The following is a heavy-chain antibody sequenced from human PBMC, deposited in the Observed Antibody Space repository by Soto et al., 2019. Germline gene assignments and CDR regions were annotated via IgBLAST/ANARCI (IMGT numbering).Heavy chain of an antibody. CDR1: GGSISSGGYY. Sequence: SETLSLTCTVSGGSISSGGYYWSWIRQHPGKGLEWIGYIYYSGSTYYNPSLKSRVTISVDTSKNQFSLKLSSVTAADTAVYYCAREYSSSWSYYYYYGMDVWGQGTTVTVS. CDR3: AREYSSSWSYYYYYGMDV. J-gene: IGHJ6*02. CDR2: IYYSGST. D-gene: IGHD6-13*01. V-gene: IGHV4-31*03.